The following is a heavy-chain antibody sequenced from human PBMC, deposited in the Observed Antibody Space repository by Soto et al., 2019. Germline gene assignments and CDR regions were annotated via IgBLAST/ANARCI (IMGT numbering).Heavy chain of an antibody. CDR1: GFTFSSYG. D-gene: IGHD3-10*01. Sequence: QVQLVESGGGVVQPGRSLRLSCAASGFTFSSYGMHWVRQAPGKGLEWVAVISYDGSNKYYADSVKGRFTISRDNSKNTLYLQMNSLRAEDTAVYYCANRLLWFVALEDAFDIWGQGTMVTVSS. CDR2: ISYDGSNK. CDR3: ANRLLWFVALEDAFDI. V-gene: IGHV3-30*18. J-gene: IGHJ3*02.